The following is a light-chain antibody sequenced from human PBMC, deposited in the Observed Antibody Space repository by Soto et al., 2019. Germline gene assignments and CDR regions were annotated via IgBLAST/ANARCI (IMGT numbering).Light chain of an antibody. CDR3: SSYTSSSPRV. J-gene: IGLJ2*01. Sequence: QSALTQPASVSGSPVQSITISCTGTSSDVGGYNYVSWYQQHPGKAPKLMIYDVSNRPSGVSNRFSGSKSGNTASLTISGLQAEDEADYYCSSYTSSSPRVFGGGTKLTVL. V-gene: IGLV2-14*01. CDR1: SSDVGGYNY. CDR2: DVS.